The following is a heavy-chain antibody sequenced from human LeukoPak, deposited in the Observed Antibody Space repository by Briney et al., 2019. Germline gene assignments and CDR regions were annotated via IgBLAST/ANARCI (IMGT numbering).Heavy chain of an antibody. CDR1: GYTFTSYD. Sequence: ASVKVSCKASGYTFTSYDINWVRQATGQGLEWMGWMNPNSGNTGYAQKFQGRVTMTRNTSISTAYMELSSLRSEDTAVYYCARGRRVRGVPFFRYYYMDVRGKGTTVTVSS. CDR3: ARGRRVRGVPFFRYYYMDV. J-gene: IGHJ6*03. CDR2: MNPNSGNT. V-gene: IGHV1-8*01. D-gene: IGHD3-10*01.